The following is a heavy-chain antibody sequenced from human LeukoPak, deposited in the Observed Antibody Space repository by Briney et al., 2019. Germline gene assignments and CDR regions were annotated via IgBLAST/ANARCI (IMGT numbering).Heavy chain of an antibody. J-gene: IGHJ4*02. V-gene: IGHV3-30*01. CDR2: ISFDGTSK. CDR3: ARALHSVSYYLDS. CDR1: GFTFSSYP. Sequence: GGSLRLSCAASGFTFSSYPMHWVRQAPGKGLEWVAVISFDGTSKYYADSVKGRFTISRHDSKNTLYLQMNSLRAEDTAVYYCARALHSVSYYLDSWGQGTLVTVSS. D-gene: IGHD1-26*01.